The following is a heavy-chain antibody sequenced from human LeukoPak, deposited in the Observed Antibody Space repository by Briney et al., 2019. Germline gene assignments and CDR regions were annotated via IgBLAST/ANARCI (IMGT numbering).Heavy chain of an antibody. D-gene: IGHD3-10*01. Sequence: PGGSLRLSCAASGFTFNSYAMHWVRQAPGNGLEYVLAISTSGGSTYYANSVKGRFTVSRDNSKNTLYLQVGSLTAEDMAVYYCARDQGAVVRGWTYFDYWGQGTLVTVSS. CDR3: ARDQGAVVRGWTYFDY. J-gene: IGHJ4*02. CDR1: GFTFNSYA. V-gene: IGHV3-64*01. CDR2: ISTSGGST.